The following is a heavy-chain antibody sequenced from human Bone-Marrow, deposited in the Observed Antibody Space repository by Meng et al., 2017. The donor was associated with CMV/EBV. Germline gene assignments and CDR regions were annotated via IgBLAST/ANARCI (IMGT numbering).Heavy chain of an antibody. CDR2: INPNSGGT. J-gene: IGHJ6*02. V-gene: IGHV1-2*02. D-gene: IGHD5-24*01. CDR3: ARGVGVAQPNYWYYGMDV. CDR1: GYTFTGYY. Sequence: ASVKVSCKASGYTFTGYYMHWVRQAPGQGLEWMGWINPNSGGTNYAQKFQGRVTMTRDTSISTAYMELSRLRSDDTAVYDCARGVGVAQPNYWYYGMDVWGQGTTVTVSS.